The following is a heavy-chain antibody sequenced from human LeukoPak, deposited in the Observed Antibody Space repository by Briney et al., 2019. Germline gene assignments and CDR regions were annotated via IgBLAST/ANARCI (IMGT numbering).Heavy chain of an antibody. CDR1: GGSFSGYY. CDR2: INHSGST. CDR3: AARYGGVDY. Sequence: SETLSLTCAVYGGSFSGYYWSWIRQPPGRGLEWIGEINHSGSTNYNPSLKSRVTISVDTSKNQFSLKLSSVTAADTAVYYCAARYGGVDYWGQGTLVTVSS. J-gene: IGHJ4*02. D-gene: IGHD4-17*01. V-gene: IGHV4-34*01.